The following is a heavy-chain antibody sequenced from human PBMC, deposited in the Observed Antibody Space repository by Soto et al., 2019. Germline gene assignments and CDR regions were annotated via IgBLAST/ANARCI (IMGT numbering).Heavy chain of an antibody. Sequence: PGGSLRLSCAASGFTFSSYAMSWVRQAPGKGLEWVSAISGSGGSTYYADSVKGRFTISRDNSKNTLYLQMNSLRAEDTAVYYCAKPGMEYSSGWYNYWGQGTLVTVSS. V-gene: IGHV3-23*01. J-gene: IGHJ4*02. D-gene: IGHD6-19*01. CDR2: ISGSGGST. CDR1: GFTFSSYA. CDR3: AKPGMEYSSGWYNY.